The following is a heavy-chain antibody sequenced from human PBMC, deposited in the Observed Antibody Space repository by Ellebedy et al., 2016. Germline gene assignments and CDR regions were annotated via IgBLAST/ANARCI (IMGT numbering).Heavy chain of an antibody. CDR1: GYTFTGDY. D-gene: IGHD3-16*01. CDR2: INPNSGGT. CDR3: AIGGSWAGPSYYYYMDV. J-gene: IGHJ6*03. Sequence: ASVKVSXXASGYTFTGDYMHWVRQAHGQGLEWMGWINPNSGGTNYAQKFQGRVTMTRDTSISTAYMELSSLRSEDTAVYYCAIGGSWAGPSYYYYMDVWGKGTTVTVSS. V-gene: IGHV1-2*02.